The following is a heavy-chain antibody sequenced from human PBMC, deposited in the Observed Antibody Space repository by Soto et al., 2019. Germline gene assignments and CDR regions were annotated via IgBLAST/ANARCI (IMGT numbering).Heavy chain of an antibody. Sequence: QVQLVQSGAEVKKPGSSVKVSCKASGGTFSSYAISWVRQAPGQGLEWMGGIIPIFGTANYAQKFQGRVTITADESTSTAYRELSSLRSEDTAVYYCARDWGIAAAGTGWFDPWGQGTLVTVSS. D-gene: IGHD6-13*01. CDR3: ARDWGIAAAGTGWFDP. CDR1: GGTFSSYA. CDR2: IIPIFGTA. J-gene: IGHJ5*02. V-gene: IGHV1-69*01.